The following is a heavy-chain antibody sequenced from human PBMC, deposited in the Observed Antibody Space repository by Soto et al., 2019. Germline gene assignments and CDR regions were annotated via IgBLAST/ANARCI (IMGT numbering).Heavy chain of an antibody. Sequence: EVQLVESGGGLVKPGGSLRLSCAASGFSFSDYSMNWVRQAPGKGLEWVSSISGSSSYIYYADSLKGRVTVSRDNAEKSLSLQMSSLRAEDTAVYYCARDGAYCSGTGCPDYYDYMDVWGKGTTVTVSS. D-gene: IGHD2-2*01. J-gene: IGHJ6*03. CDR2: ISGSSSYI. CDR1: GFSFSDYS. CDR3: ARDGAYCSGTGCPDYYDYMDV. V-gene: IGHV3-21*01.